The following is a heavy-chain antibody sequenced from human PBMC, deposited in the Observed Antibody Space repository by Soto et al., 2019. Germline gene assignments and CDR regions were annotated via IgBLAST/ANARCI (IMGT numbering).Heavy chain of an antibody. CDR1: GFPFDSYG. CDR3: ARANSTGWHYFDY. CDR2: IGFAGNNK. V-gene: IGHV3-33*01. D-gene: IGHD6-19*01. J-gene: IGHJ4*02. Sequence: PGGSLRLSCVASGFPFDSYGIHGVRRAPGKGLEWVATIGFAGNNKYYADSVKGRFTISRDNSKNTLYLHINSLKVDDTAMYYCARANSTGWHYFDYWGPATLVTVSS.